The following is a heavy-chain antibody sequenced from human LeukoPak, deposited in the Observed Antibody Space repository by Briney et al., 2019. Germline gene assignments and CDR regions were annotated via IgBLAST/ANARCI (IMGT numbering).Heavy chain of an antibody. J-gene: IGHJ4*02. CDR2: IKQDGSEK. Sequence: GGSLRLSCAASGFTFSSYWMSWVRQAPGKGLEWVANIKQDGSEKYYVDSVKGRFTISRDNAKNSLYLQMNSLGAEDTAVYYCARSRPYNYGSGSYPRVFDYWGQGTLVTVSS. V-gene: IGHV3-7*01. CDR3: ARSRPYNYGSGSYPRVFDY. CDR1: GFTFSSYW. D-gene: IGHD3-10*01.